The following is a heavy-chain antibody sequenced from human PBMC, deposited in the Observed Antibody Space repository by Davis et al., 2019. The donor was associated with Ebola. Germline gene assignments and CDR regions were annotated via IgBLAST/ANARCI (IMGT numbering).Heavy chain of an antibody. D-gene: IGHD4-17*01. CDR1: GFTFSDYY. CDR2: ISSSGSTI. J-gene: IGHJ2*01. Sequence: GESLKISCAASGFTFSDYYMSWIRQAPGKGLEWVSYISSSGSTIYYADSVKGRFTISRDNAKNSLYLQMNSLRAEDTAVYYCARVSDDYGDYISYFDLWGRGTLVTVSS. V-gene: IGHV3-11*01. CDR3: ARVSDDYGDYISYFDL.